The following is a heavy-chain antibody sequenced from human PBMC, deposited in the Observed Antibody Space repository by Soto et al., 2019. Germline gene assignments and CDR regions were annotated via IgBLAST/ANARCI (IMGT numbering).Heavy chain of an antibody. D-gene: IGHD3-10*01. Sequence: QVQLVQSGAEVKKPGSSVKVSCKASGGTFSSYAISWVRQAPGQGLEWMGGIIPIFGTANYAQKFQGRVTITADESTSTAYMELSSLRSEDTAVYYCARVNYGSEGSAYYYYGIDVWGQGTTVTVSS. V-gene: IGHV1-69*01. CDR2: IIPIFGTA. J-gene: IGHJ6*02. CDR1: GGTFSSYA. CDR3: ARVNYGSEGSAYYYYGIDV.